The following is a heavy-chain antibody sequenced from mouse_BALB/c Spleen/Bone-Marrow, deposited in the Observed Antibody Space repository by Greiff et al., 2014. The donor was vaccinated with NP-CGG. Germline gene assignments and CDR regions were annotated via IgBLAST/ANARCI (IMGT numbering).Heavy chain of an antibody. CDR1: GFTFSGYG. V-gene: IGHV5-6-3*01. CDR2: ISGSGSST. Sequence: EVQRVESGGGLVQPGGSLKLSCAASGFTFSGYGMSWVRQTPDKGLELVATISGSGSSTYYPDSMKGRFPISRDNARNTLYLQMSSEKSEDKAMYYCARGRDWFDYWGQGTTLTVSS. CDR3: ARGRDWFDY. J-gene: IGHJ2*01. D-gene: IGHD3-3*01.